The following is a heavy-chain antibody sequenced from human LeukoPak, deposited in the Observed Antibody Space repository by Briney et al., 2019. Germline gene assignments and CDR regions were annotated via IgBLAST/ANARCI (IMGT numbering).Heavy chain of an antibody. CDR3: ASMTGVLVPAAHQLNWFDP. D-gene: IGHD2-2*01. CDR1: GGSSSGYY. CDR2: INHSGST. J-gene: IGHJ5*02. V-gene: IGHV4-34*01. Sequence: PPETLSLTCAVYGGSSSGYYASCSRQPPRKGRGWSGEINHSGSTNYNPSLKSRVTISVATSKHQFSLKLSSVTAADTAVYYCASMTGVLVPAAHQLNWFDPWGQGTLVTVSS.